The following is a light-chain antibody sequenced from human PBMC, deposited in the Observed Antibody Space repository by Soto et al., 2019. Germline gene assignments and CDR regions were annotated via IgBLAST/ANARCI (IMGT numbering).Light chain of an antibody. J-gene: IGKJ5*01. CDR2: AAS. V-gene: IGKV1-39*01. CDR1: QTVRTY. Sequence: DIQITQSPASLSSSVQERFTITCRASQTVRTYLNWYQQKPGKAPKLLIYAASNLQSGVPSRFSGSGSGTDFTLTITSLRPEDFATYWCQQSYNTPVTFGQGTRLEI. CDR3: QQSYNTPVT.